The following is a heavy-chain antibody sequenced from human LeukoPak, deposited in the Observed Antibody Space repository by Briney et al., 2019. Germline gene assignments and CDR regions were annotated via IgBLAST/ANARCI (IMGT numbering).Heavy chain of an antibody. V-gene: IGHV3-23*01. CDR1: GFTFSSYA. Sequence: GGTLRLSCAASGFTFSSYAMSWARQAPGKGLEWVSAISGSGGSTYYADSVKGRFTISRDNSKNTLYLQMNSLRAEDTAVYYCAKDVTIFGVANFDYWGQGTLVTVSS. D-gene: IGHD3-3*01. CDR3: AKDVTIFGVANFDY. CDR2: ISGSGGST. J-gene: IGHJ4*02.